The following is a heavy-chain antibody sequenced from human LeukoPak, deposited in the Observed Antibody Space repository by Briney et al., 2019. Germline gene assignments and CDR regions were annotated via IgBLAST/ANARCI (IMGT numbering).Heavy chain of an antibody. Sequence: GSLRPSFAASGFPFSSYWMNWVRPAPGRGLEWVANMNQDGSERYYVASVKGRFTISRDNARNSLYLQVNCLRAEDTAVYYCARDVVNRSAHDYYMDVWGKGTTVTVSS. CDR3: ARDVVNRSAHDYYMDV. J-gene: IGHJ6*03. D-gene: IGHD1-14*01. V-gene: IGHV3-7*01. CDR1: GFPFSSYW. CDR2: MNQDGSER.